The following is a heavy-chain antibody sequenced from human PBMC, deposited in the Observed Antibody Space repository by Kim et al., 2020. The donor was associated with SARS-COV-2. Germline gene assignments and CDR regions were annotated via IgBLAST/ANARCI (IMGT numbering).Heavy chain of an antibody. Sequence: ASVKVSCKVSGYTLTELSMHWVRQAPGKGLEWMGGFDPEDVETIYAQNFQGRVTMTVDTSTDTAYMELSSLRSEDTAVYYCAAGVAVAGRSSDYHYHYGMDVWGQGPTVTVSS. J-gene: IGHJ6*02. V-gene: IGHV1-24*01. CDR2: FDPEDVET. CDR3: AAGVAVAGRSSDYHYHYGMDV. CDR1: GYTLTELS. D-gene: IGHD6-19*01.